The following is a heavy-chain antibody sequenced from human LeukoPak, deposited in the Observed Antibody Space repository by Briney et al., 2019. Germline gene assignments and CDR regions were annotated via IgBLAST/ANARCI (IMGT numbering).Heavy chain of an antibody. CDR2: ISAYNGNT. CDR1: GYTFTSYG. V-gene: IGHV1-18*01. Sequence: GASVKVSCKASGYTFTSYGISWVRQAPGQGLEWMGWISAYNGNTNYAQKFQGRVTITTDESTSTAYMELSSLRSEDTAVYYCARTINDYCSSTSCHHYYYYMDVWGKGTTVTVSS. CDR3: ARTINDYCSSTSCHHYYYYMDV. J-gene: IGHJ6*03. D-gene: IGHD2-2*01.